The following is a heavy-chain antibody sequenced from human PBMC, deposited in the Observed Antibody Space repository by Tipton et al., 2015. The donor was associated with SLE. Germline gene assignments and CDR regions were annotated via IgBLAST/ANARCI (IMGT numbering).Heavy chain of an antibody. Sequence: PGLVKPSQTLSLTCAVSGDSMSEINWWTWVRQSPGKGLDWIGEVFRTGSTNYNPSLMSRITISMDKSRKTFSLSLLSVTAADTAIYFCARVSPSLRAGRGRGSRYFDQWGRGTLVTVSS. CDR2: VFRTGST. CDR3: ARVSPSLRAGRGRGSRYFDQ. V-gene: IGHV4-4*02. D-gene: IGHD1-26*01. J-gene: IGHJ4*02. CDR1: GDSMSEINW.